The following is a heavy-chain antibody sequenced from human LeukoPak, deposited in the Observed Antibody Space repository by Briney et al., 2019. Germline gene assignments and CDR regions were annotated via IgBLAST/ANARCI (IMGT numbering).Heavy chain of an antibody. V-gene: IGHV4-30-2*01. D-gene: IGHD3-3*01. Sequence: SETLSLTCAVSGGSISSGGYSWSWIRQPPGKGLEWIGYIYHSGSTYYNPSLKSRVTISVDRSKNQFSLKLSSVTAADTAVYYCAREVWSGYYRGYFDYWGQGTLVTASS. J-gene: IGHJ4*02. CDR1: GGSISSGGYS. CDR2: IYHSGST. CDR3: AREVWSGYYRGYFDY.